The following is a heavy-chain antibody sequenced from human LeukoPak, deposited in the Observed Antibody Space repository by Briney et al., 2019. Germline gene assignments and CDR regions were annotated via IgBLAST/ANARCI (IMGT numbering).Heavy chain of an antibody. CDR3: ARGDPPAAIRYYYYYMDV. J-gene: IGHJ6*03. CDR2: MNPNSGNT. D-gene: IGHD2-2*02. V-gene: IGHV1-8*01. Sequence: ASVKVSCKASGYTFTSYDINWVRQATGQGLEWMGWMNPNSGNTGYAQKFQGRVTMTRNTSISTAYMELSSLRSEDTAVYYCARGDPPAAIRYYYYYMDVWGKGTTVTVSS. CDR1: GYTFTSYD.